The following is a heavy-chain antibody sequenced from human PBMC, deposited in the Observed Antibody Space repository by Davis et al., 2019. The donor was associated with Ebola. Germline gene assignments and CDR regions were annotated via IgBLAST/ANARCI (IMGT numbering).Heavy chain of an antibody. CDR1: GGSFSDYY. V-gene: IGHV4-34*01. CDR3: AREVYSNYIDY. CDR2: IYYSGST. D-gene: IGHD4-11*01. J-gene: IGHJ4*02. Sequence: SETLSLTCAVYGGSFSDYYWSWIRQPPGKGLEWIGYIYYSGSTYYNPSLKSRVTISVDRSKNQFSLKLSSVTAADTAVYYCAREVYSNYIDYWGQGTLVTVSS.